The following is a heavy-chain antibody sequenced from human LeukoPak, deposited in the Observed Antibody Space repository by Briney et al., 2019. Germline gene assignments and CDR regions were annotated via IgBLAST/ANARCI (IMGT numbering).Heavy chain of an antibody. CDR3: TRLADHTGDH. Sequence: GGSLRLSCVTSGFSFRNYWMGWVRQAPGKGLEWVANINEDGSEKYYVDSVKGRFTISRDNAKNSVSLQMNSLRGEDTAVYYCTRLADHTGDHWGQGTLVTVS. V-gene: IGHV3-7*01. CDR1: GFSFRNYW. D-gene: IGHD7-27*01. CDR2: INEDGSEK. J-gene: IGHJ4*02.